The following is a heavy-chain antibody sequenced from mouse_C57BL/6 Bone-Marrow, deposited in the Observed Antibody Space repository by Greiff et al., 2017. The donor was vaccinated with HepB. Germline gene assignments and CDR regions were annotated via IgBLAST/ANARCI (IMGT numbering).Heavy chain of an antibody. J-gene: IGHJ1*03. CDR2: IYPGNSDT. D-gene: IGHD1-1*01. CDR3: TRGPGVYYYGLYWYFDV. CDR1: GYTFTSYW. V-gene: IGHV1-5*01. Sequence: VQLQQSGTVLARPGASVKMSCKTSGYTFTSYWMHWVKQRPGQGLEWIGAIYPGNSDTSYNQKFKGKAKLTAVTSASTADMELSSLTNEDSAVYYCTRGPGVYYYGLYWYFDVWGTGTTVTVSS.